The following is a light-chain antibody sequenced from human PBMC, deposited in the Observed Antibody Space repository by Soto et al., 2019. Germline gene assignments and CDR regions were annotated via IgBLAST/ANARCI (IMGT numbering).Light chain of an antibody. CDR1: SSNIGGNT. CDR3: AAWDDSLKGPV. Sequence: QSVLTQPPSTSGTPGQRVTMSCSGSSSNIGGNTVNWYQQFPGTAPKFLIYENNQRPSGVPDRFSGSKSGTSASLAISGLQSEDEADYHCAAWDDSLKGPVFGGGTKLTVL. V-gene: IGLV1-44*01. CDR2: ENN. J-gene: IGLJ3*02.